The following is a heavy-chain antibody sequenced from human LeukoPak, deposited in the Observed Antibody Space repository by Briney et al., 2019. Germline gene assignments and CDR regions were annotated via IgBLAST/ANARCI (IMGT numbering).Heavy chain of an antibody. Sequence: SETLSLTCAVYGGSFSAYYWSWIRQPPGKGLEWIGEINHSGSTNYNPSLKSRVTISVDTSKNQFSLKLSSVTAADTAVYYCARVWGWLQFYLFDYWGQGTLVTVSS. CDR2: INHSGST. J-gene: IGHJ4*02. CDR1: GGSFSAYY. D-gene: IGHD5-24*01. CDR3: ARVWGWLQFYLFDY. V-gene: IGHV4-34*01.